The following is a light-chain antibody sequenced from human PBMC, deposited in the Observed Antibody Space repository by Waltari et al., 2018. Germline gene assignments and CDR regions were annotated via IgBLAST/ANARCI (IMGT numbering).Light chain of an antibody. Sequence: EIVLTQSPGTPSLSLGERATVSCRSSQSVSRALAWYQQKPGQAPRLLIYGASTRATGIPDRFSGSGSGTDFSLTISRLEPDDFAVDYCQHYLRLPVTFGQGTTVEI. CDR3: QHYLRLPVT. J-gene: IGKJ1*01. CDR2: GAS. CDR1: QSVSRA. V-gene: IGKV3-20*01.